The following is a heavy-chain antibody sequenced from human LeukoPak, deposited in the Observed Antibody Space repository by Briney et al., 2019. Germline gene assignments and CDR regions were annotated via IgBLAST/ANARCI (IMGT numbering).Heavy chain of an antibody. J-gene: IGHJ4*02. CDR1: GFTFSSYG. CDR2: IWYDGSNK. V-gene: IGHV3-33*01. CDR3: ARAAPPRQWLLYGRREEFDY. Sequence: GGSLRLSCAASGFTFSSYGMHWVRQAPGKGLEWVAVIWYDGSNKYYADSVKGRFTISRDNSKNTLYLQMNSLRAEDTAVYYCARAAPPRQWLLYGRREEFDYWGQGTLVTVSS. D-gene: IGHD3-3*01.